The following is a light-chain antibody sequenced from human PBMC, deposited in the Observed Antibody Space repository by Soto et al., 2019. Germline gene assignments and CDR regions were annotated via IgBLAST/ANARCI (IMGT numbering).Light chain of an antibody. V-gene: IGKV1-8*01. CDR3: QKYYSYPHT. J-gene: IGKJ1*01. CDR2: AAS. CDR1: QGISSY. Sequence: AIRMTQSPSSFSASTGDRVTITCRASQGISSYLAWYQQKPGKAPKLLIYAASTLQSGDPSRLSGSGSGTDFTLTISSLQSEGFATYNCQKYYSYPHTFGQGTKVEIK.